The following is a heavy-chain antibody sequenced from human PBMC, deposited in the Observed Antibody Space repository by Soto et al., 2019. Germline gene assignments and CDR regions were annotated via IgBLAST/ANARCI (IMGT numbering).Heavy chain of an antibody. J-gene: IGHJ6*02. CDR2: IYTSGST. D-gene: IGHD6-19*01. V-gene: IGHV4-4*07. Sequence: SETLSLTCTVSGGSISSYYWSWIRQPAGKGLEWIGRIYTSGSTNYNPSLKSRVTMSVDTSKNQFSLKLSSVTAADTAVYYCARDLLEYSSGWNKPYYYYGMDVWGQGTTVTV. CDR3: ARDLLEYSSGWNKPYYYYGMDV. CDR1: GGSISSYY.